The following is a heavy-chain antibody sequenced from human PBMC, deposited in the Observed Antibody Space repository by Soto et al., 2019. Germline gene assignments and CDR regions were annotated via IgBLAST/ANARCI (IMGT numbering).Heavy chain of an antibody. CDR2: ISSSSSTI. Sequence: GGSLRLSCAASGFTFSSYSMNWVRQAPGKGLEWVSYISSSSSTIYYADSVKGRFTISRDKAKNSLYRQMNSLRDEDTAVYYCARDHFPSDIVATWSYYYYYMDVWGKGTTVTVSS. V-gene: IGHV3-48*02. D-gene: IGHD5-12*01. CDR3: ARDHFPSDIVATWSYYYYYMDV. J-gene: IGHJ6*03. CDR1: GFTFSSYS.